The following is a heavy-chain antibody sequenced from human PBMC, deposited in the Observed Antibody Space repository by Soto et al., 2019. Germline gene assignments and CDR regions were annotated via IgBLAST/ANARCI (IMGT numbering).Heavy chain of an antibody. CDR1: GDSVSSNSAA. V-gene: IGHV6-1*01. CDR3: ARDEGGP. Sequence: SQTLSLTCAISGDSVSSNSAAWSWISQSPSRGLEWLGRTYYRSKWNSNYAVSVKGRVTINPDTSKNQFSLQLNSVTPEDTAVYYCARDEGGPWGQGTLVTVSS. J-gene: IGHJ4*02. CDR2: TYYRSKWNS.